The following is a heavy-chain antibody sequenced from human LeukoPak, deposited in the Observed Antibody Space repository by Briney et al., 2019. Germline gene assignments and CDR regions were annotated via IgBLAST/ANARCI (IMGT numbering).Heavy chain of an antibody. J-gene: IGHJ5*02. D-gene: IGHD4-17*01. CDR1: GGSISSYY. CDR2: VYYSGST. CDR3: ARAPTVTDWFDP. V-gene: IGHV4-59*12. Sequence: SETLSLTCTVSGGSISSYYWSWIRQPPGRGLEWIGYVYYSGSTNYSPSLKSRVTISVDTSKNPFSLRLSSVTTADTAVYYCARAPTVTDWFDPWGQGTLVTVSS.